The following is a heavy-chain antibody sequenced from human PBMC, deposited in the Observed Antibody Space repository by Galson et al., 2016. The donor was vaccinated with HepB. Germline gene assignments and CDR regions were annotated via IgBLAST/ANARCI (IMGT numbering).Heavy chain of an antibody. V-gene: IGHV2-70*17. Sequence: PALVKPTQTLTVTCSFSGFSLRSSGMCVSWIRQPPGKAPEWLARIDWDDEKFYDSSLKTRLSVSKDTAKNQVVLTMTSMSPVDSATYYCARLYGMGANPYYFGFRGQGILVTVSS. CDR1: GFSLRSSGMC. CDR2: IDWDDEK. CDR3: ARLYGMGANPYYFGF. D-gene: IGHD1-26*01. J-gene: IGHJ4*02.